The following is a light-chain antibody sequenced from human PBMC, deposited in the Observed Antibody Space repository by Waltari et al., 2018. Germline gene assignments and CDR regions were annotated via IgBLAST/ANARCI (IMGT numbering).Light chain of an antibody. CDR3: QTGGHGTWV. CDR2: VNSDGSH. CDR1: SGHSSNV. J-gene: IGLJ3*02. Sequence: QLVLTQSPSASASLGASVKLTCTLSSGHSSNVVAWLQQRPEKGPRYLMKVNSDGSHSKGDEIPDRFSGSSSGAERYLTISRLQSEDEADYYCQTGGHGTWVFGGGTKLTVL. V-gene: IGLV4-69*01.